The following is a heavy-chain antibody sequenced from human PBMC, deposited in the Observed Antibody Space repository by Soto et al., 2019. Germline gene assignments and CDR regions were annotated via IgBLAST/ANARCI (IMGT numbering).Heavy chain of an antibody. CDR1: GFTVNNIY. Sequence: GGSLRLSCAASGFTVNNIYMSWVRQAPGKGLEWVSTISDGGSTYYADSVKGRFSLSRDKSMNTLYLQMNSLRAEDTAVYYCSRDHSYGGDDYRGQASLVTVSA. CDR2: ISDGGST. J-gene: IGHJ4*02. CDR3: SRDHSYGGDDY. V-gene: IGHV3-53*01. D-gene: IGHD5-12*01.